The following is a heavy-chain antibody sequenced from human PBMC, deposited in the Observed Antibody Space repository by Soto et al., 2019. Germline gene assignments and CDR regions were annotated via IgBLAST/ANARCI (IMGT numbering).Heavy chain of an antibody. D-gene: IGHD5-18*01. CDR2: ISSSSSYI. V-gene: IGHV3-21*01. CDR3: ARETGYGYGGFDY. J-gene: IGHJ4*02. Sequence: EVQLVESGGGLVKPGGSLRLSCAASGFTFSSYSMNWVRQAPGKGLEWVSSISSSSSYIYYADSVKGRFTISRDNAKNSLYRQMNSLRAEYTPVYYCARETGYGYGGFDYWGQGTLVTFSS. CDR1: GFTFSSYS.